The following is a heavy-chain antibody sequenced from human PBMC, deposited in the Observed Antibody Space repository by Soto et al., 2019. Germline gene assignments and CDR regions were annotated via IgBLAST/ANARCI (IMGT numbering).Heavy chain of an antibody. D-gene: IGHD3-22*01. CDR2: IYYSGST. V-gene: IGHV4-59*01. Sequence: SETLSLSCTVSGGSISSYYWSWIRQPPGKGLEWIGYIYYSGSTNYNPSLKSRVTISVDTSKNQLSLQLSSVTAADTAVYYCAREGSYYYDSSGYYYGWFDPWGQGTLVTVSS. CDR3: AREGSYYYDSSGYYYGWFDP. J-gene: IGHJ5*02. CDR1: GGSISSYY.